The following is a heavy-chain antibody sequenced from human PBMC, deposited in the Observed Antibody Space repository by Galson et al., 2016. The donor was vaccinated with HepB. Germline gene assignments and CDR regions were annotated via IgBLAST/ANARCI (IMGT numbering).Heavy chain of an antibody. CDR3: ANIDYTTTWYWGWGDP. CDR1: GGSISSNSYY. Sequence: SETLSLTCTVSGGSISSNSYYWGWIRQPPGKGLEWIGTIYYSGTTYYSPSLKSRVTISIDKSKHQLSLKLSSVTAADTAVYYCANIDYTTTWYWGWGDPWGQGTLVTVSS. V-gene: IGHV4-39*07. J-gene: IGHJ5*02. CDR2: IYYSGTT. D-gene: IGHD3-3*01.